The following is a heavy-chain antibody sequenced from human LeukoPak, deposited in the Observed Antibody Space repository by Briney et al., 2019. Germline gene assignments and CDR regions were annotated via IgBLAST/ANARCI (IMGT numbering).Heavy chain of an antibody. V-gene: IGHV4-38-2*02. CDR3: ARAYDSSGNDY. D-gene: IGHD3-22*01. Sequence: SETLSLTCTVSGGSISSGFYYWGWIRQPPGKGLEWIGRIYHSGSTYYNPSLKSRVTISVDTSKNQFSLKLSSVTAADTAVYYCARAYDSSGNDYWGQGTLVTVSS. CDR2: IYHSGST. CDR1: GGSISSGFYY. J-gene: IGHJ4*02.